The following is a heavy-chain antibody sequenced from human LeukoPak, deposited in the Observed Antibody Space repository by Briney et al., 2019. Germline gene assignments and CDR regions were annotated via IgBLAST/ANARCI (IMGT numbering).Heavy chain of an antibody. J-gene: IGHJ5*02. V-gene: IGHV3-23*01. CDR2: ISGSGGST. CDR1: GFTFSSYA. Sequence: GWSLRLSCAASGFTFSSYAMRWVRQAAGKGVEWVSAISGSGGSTYNADSVKGRFTISRDNSKNTLYLQMNSLRAEDTAVYYCATGSSSGWSWGQGTLVTVSS. D-gene: IGHD6-19*01. CDR3: ATGSSSGWS.